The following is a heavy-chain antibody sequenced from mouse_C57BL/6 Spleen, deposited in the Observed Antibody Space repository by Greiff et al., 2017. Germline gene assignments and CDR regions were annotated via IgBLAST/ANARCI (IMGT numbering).Heavy chain of an antibody. V-gene: IGHV7-1*01. CDR3: ARVITTGYWYFDV. CDR1: GFTFSDFY. D-gene: IGHD1-1*01. Sequence: EVQRVESGGGLVQSGRSLRLSCATSGFTFSDFYMEWVRQAPGKGLEWIAASRNKANDYTTEYSASVKGRFIVSRDTSQSILYLQMNALRAEDTAIYYCARVITTGYWYFDVWGTGTTVTVSS. CDR2: SRNKANDYTT. J-gene: IGHJ1*03.